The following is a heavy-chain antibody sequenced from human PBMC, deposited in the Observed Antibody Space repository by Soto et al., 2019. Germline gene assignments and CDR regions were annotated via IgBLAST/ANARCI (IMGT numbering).Heavy chain of an antibody. V-gene: IGHV4-4*02. CDR1: GGSISTMDW. D-gene: IGHD6-13*01. Sequence: QVQLQESCPGLVKPSGTLSLTCAVSGGSISTMDWWTWVRQPPGKGLQWIGEIYHTGITNYNPSLQSRVTISIDESRTSFSLNLDSVTAADTAVYYCAARRDAGPVWGQGTLVTVSS. CDR3: AARRDAGPV. J-gene: IGHJ4*02. CDR2: IYHTGIT.